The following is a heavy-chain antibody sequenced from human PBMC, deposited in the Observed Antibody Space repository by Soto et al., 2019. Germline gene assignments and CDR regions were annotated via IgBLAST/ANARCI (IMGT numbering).Heavy chain of an antibody. D-gene: IGHD6-13*01. CDR3: ARHKDTSSRYLLPDN. CDR1: GGSISSGSYY. V-gene: IGHV4-39*01. Sequence: QLQLQESGPGLVKPSETLSLTCTVSGGSISSGSYYWGWIRQSPGKGLEWIGSIYYRWNTYYNPSLKSRVTISVDTSKHQFSLKMSSVTATDTAVYYCARHKDTSSRYLLPDNWGQGTLVTVSS. CDR2: IYYRWNT. J-gene: IGHJ4*02.